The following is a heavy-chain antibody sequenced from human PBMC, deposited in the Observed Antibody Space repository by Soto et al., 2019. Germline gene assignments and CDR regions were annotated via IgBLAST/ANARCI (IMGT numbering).Heavy chain of an antibody. Sequence: EVQLVESGGGLVQPGGSLRLSCAASGFTVSSNYMSWVRQAPGKGLEWVSAIYSGASTYYADSVKGRFTISRDNSKNTLYLQMNSLRAEDTAVYYCARGLHLAGDWYFDLWGRGTLLTVSS. D-gene: IGHD3-16*01. J-gene: IGHJ2*01. CDR1: GFTVSSNY. CDR3: ARGLHLAGDWYFDL. V-gene: IGHV3-66*01. CDR2: IYSGAST.